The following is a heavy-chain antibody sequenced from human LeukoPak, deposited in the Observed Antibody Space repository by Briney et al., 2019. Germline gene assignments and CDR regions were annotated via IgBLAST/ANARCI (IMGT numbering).Heavy chain of an antibody. J-gene: IGHJ6*03. D-gene: IGHD3-10*01. CDR3: ARDSDYYYMDV. Sequence: GGSLRLSCAASGFTFSSYSMNWVRQAPGKGLEWVSYISSSSSTICYADSVKGRFTISRDNAKNSLYLQMNSLRAEDTAVYYCARDSDYYYMDVWGKGTTVTVSS. CDR1: GFTFSSYS. V-gene: IGHV3-48*04. CDR2: ISSSSSTI.